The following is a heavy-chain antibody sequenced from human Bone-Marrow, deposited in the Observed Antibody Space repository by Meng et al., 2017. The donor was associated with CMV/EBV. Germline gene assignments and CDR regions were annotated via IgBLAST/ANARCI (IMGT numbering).Heavy chain of an antibody. CDR2: VYYDGSIK. J-gene: IGHJ4*02. Sequence: SGVTCNGYGMHWVRQAPGKGLEWVAIVYYDGSIKYYADSVKGRFTISRDNSKNTLYLQMNSLRAEDTAVYYCARDLGYSGVPNYFDSWGQGTLVTVSS. CDR1: GVTCNGYG. D-gene: IGHD1-26*01. V-gene: IGHV3-33*01. CDR3: ARDLGYSGVPNYFDS.